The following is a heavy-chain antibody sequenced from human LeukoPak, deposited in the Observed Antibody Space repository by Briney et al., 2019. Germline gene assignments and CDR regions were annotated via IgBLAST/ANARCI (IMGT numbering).Heavy chain of an antibody. CDR2: ISYDGSNK. CDR3: ARDRGYCSGGSCYYFDY. J-gene: IGHJ4*02. D-gene: IGHD2-15*01. Sequence: PGGSLRLSCAASGLTFSSYAMHWVRQAPGKGLEWVAVISYDGSNKYYADSVKGRFTISRDNSKNTLYLQMNSLRAEDTAVYYCARDRGYCSGGSCYYFDYWGQGTLVTVSS. CDR1: GLTFSSYA. V-gene: IGHV3-30-3*01.